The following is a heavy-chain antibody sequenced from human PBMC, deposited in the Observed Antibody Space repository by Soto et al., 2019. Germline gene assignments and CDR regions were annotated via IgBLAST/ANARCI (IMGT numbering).Heavy chain of an antibody. CDR2: ISGSGGST. Sequence: GGSLRLSCAASGFTFSSYAMSWVRQAPGKGLEWVSAISGSGGSTYYADSVKGRLTISRDNSKNTLYLQMNSLRAEDTAVYYCAKEIHLDYDFWSGVTDNWGQGTLVTVSS. J-gene: IGHJ4*01. V-gene: IGHV3-23*01. CDR3: AKEIHLDYDFWSGVTDN. D-gene: IGHD3-3*01. CDR1: GFTFSSYA.